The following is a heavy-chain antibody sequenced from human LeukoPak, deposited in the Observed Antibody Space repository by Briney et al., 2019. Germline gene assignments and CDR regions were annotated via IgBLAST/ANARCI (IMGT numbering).Heavy chain of an antibody. J-gene: IGHJ6*03. V-gene: IGHV4-59*05. D-gene: IGHD6-19*01. CDR3: ASTGYSSGWSPYYYYYYMDV. CDR2: IYYSGST. Sequence: SETLSLTCTVSGGSISSYYWSWIRQPPGKGLEWIGSIYYSGSTYYNPSLKSRVTISVDTSKNQFSLKLSSVTAADTAVYYCASTGYSSGWSPYYYYYYMDVWGKGTTVTISS. CDR1: GGSISSYY.